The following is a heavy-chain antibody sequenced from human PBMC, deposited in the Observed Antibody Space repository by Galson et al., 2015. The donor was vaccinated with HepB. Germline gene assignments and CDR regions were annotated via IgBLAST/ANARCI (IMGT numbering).Heavy chain of an antibody. J-gene: IGHJ4*02. V-gene: IGHV3-33*01. D-gene: IGHD5-24*01. CDR2: IWYDGRSK. Sequence: SLRLSCAASGFSFNRYGMHWVRQAPGKGLEWVAAIWYDGRSKYDADSVKGRFTISRDNSDNTLYLQMNSLRAEDTAVYYCARDRERDGYNAGFDYWGQGTLVTVSS. CDR1: GFSFNRYG. CDR3: ARDRERDGYNAGFDY.